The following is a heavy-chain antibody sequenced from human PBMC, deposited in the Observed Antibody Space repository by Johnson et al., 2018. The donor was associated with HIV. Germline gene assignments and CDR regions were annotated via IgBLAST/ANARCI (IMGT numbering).Heavy chain of an antibody. D-gene: IGHD4-23*01. CDR1: GFTFEDYG. J-gene: IGHJ3*02. V-gene: IGHV3-20*04. CDR3: ARERISGNSGAGALDI. CDR2: INWNGGST. Sequence: MLLVESGGGVVRPGGSLRLSCAASGFTFEDYGMNWVRQAPGKGLVWVSGINWNGGSTGYADSVKGRFTISRDNAKNSLYLQMTRLRVEDTALYYLARERISGNSGAGALDIWGQGTMVTVSS.